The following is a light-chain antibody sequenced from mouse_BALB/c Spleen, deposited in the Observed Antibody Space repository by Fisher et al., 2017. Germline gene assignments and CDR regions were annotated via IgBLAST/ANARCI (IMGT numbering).Light chain of an antibody. CDR1: SSVSY. V-gene: IGKV4-59*01. J-gene: IGKJ1*01. CDR3: QQRSSYPWT. Sequence: IVITQTPAIMSASPGEKVTITCSASSSVSYMHWYQQKSGTSPKRWIYDTSKLASGVPARFSGSGSGTSYSLTISRMEAEDAATYYCQQRSSYPWTFGGGTKLEIK. CDR2: DTS.